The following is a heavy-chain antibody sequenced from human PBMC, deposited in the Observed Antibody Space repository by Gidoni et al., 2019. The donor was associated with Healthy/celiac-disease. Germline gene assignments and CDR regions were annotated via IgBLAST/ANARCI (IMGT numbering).Heavy chain of an antibody. V-gene: IGHV1-69*04. CDR3: ARDDFYYYDSSGFLFDY. J-gene: IGHJ4*02. CDR1: GGPFSSYA. CDR2: IIPILGIA. Sequence: QVQLVQSGAAVKKPGSSVKVSCKASGGPFSSYAISWVRQAPGQGLEWMGRIIPILGIANYAQKFQGRVTITADKSTSTAYMELSSMRSEDTAVYYCARDDFYYYDSSGFLFDYWGQGTLVTVSS. D-gene: IGHD3-22*01.